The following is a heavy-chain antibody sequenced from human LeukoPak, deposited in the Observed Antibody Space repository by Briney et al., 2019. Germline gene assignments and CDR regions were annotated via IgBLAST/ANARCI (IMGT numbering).Heavy chain of an antibody. D-gene: IGHD2-15*01. J-gene: IGHJ4*02. V-gene: IGHV3-30*04. Sequence: GGSLRLSCAASGFTFSSYAMHWVRQAPGKGLEWVALISYDGSNKYYADSVKARFIISRDNSKNTLYLQMNSLRAEDTAVYYCAKEPGYCSGGSCYCDYWGQGTLVTVSS. CDR3: AKEPGYCSGGSCYCDY. CDR2: ISYDGSNK. CDR1: GFTFSSYA.